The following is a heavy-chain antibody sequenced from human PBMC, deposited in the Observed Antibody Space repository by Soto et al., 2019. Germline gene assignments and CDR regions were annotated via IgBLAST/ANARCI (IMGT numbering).Heavy chain of an antibody. CDR1: GFTVSSNY. V-gene: IGHV3-53*02. CDR3: ARDWRDYYYGMDV. D-gene: IGHD3-3*01. CDR2: IYSGGST. J-gene: IGHJ6*02. Sequence: EVQLVETGGGLIQPGGSLRLSCAASGFTVSSNYMSWVRQAPGKGLEWVSVIYSGGSTYYADSVKGRFTISRDNSKNTLYLQMNSLRAGDTAVYYCARDWRDYYYGMDVWGQGTTVTVSS.